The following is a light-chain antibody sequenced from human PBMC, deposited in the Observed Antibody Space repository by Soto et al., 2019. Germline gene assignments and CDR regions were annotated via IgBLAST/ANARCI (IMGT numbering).Light chain of an antibody. CDR1: QSIRAY. CDR2: APS. CDR3: QQTFSSPYT. Sequence: DIQMTQSPSSLSASVGDRITITCRASQSIRAYLNWYQHKPGKAPKLLIFAPSTLQTGVPSRFSGRGSWTRFTLTNSGLKPDDFATDYCQQTFSSPYTFAQGTKLEI. J-gene: IGKJ2*01. V-gene: IGKV1-39*01.